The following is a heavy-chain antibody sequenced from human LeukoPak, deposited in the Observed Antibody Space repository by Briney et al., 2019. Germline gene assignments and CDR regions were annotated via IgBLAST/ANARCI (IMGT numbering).Heavy chain of an antibody. V-gene: IGHV4-34*01. CDR2: INHSGST. D-gene: IGHD2-2*01. Sequence: SETLSLTCAVYGGSFGGYYWSWIRQPPGKGLEWIGEINHSGSTNYNPSLKSRVTISVDTSKNQFSLKLSSVTAADTAVYYCARGGRVVPAATRWFDPWGQGTLVTVSS. CDR1: GGSFGGYY. CDR3: ARGGRVVPAATRWFDP. J-gene: IGHJ5*02.